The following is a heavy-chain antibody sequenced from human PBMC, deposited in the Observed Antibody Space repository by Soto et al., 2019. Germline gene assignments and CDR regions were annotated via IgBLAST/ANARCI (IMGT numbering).Heavy chain of an antibody. CDR3: AAGYSGYDFDH. V-gene: IGHV1-18*04. J-gene: IGHJ4*02. D-gene: IGHD5-12*01. Sequence: GASVRVSCQASGSTFTIYGINWVRQAPGQGLEWMGWISAYNGNTNYAQKLQGRVTMTTDTSTSTAYMELRSLRSDDTAVYYCAAGYSGYDFDHWGQGTLVTVSS. CDR1: GSTFTIYG. CDR2: ISAYNGNT.